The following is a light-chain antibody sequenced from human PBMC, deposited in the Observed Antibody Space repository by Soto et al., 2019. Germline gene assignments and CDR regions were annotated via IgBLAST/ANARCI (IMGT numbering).Light chain of an antibody. CDR2: IAS. J-gene: IGKJ2*01. CDR1: QIISSC. Sequence: DIQMTQSPSSLSASVGDRVTITCRASQIISSCLTWYQQKPGKAPKFMIYIASTLQSGVPSRFSGSGSGTEFTLTITSLQPEDCATYYCQQSYRSPYTFGRGTKLEIK. CDR3: QQSYRSPYT. V-gene: IGKV1-39*01.